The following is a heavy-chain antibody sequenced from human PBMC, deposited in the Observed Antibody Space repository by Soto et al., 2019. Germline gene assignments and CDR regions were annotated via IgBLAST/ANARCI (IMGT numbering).Heavy chain of an antibody. Sequence: PSETLSLTCAVSGGSISSCCYSWSWIRQPPGKGLEWIGYIYHSGSTYYNPSLKSRVTISADRSKNQFSLKLSSVTAADTAVYYCARGNVVANDYWGQGTLVTVSS. V-gene: IGHV4-30-2*01. CDR3: ARGNVVANDY. D-gene: IGHD2-21*01. CDR2: IYHSGST. J-gene: IGHJ4*02. CDR1: GGSISSCCYS.